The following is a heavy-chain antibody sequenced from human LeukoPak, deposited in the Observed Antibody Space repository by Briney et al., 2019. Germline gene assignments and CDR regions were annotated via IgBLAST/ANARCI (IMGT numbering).Heavy chain of an antibody. CDR3: ARDLTYSYGLYGMDV. J-gene: IGHJ6*02. CDR1: GGSISSYY. D-gene: IGHD5-18*01. V-gene: IGHV4-59*01. Sequence: SETLSLTCTVSGGSISSYYWSWIRQPPGKGLEWIGYIYYSGSTNYNPSLKSRVTISVDTSKNQFSLKLSSVTAADTAVYYCARDLTYSYGLYGMDVWGQGTTVTVSS. CDR2: IYYSGST.